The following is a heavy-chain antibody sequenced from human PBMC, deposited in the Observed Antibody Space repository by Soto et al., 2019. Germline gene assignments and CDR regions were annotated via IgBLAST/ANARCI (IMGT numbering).Heavy chain of an antibody. Sequence: SETLSLTCTVSGDSVNTGGYLCTWIRQHPGKGLEYIGYIYSTVSTYYNPSLKSRLTFSLDTSKNQFSLKLNSVTAADTAVYYCARAGTGMVQLEYWGQGTMVTVSS. D-gene: IGHD5-18*01. CDR1: GDSVNTGGYL. CDR3: ARAGTGMVQLEY. CDR2: IYSTVST. V-gene: IGHV4-31*03. J-gene: IGHJ4*02.